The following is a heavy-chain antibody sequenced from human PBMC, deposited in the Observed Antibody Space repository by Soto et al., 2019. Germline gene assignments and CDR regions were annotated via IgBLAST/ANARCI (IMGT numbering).Heavy chain of an antibody. CDR2: IYYSGST. CDR3: ARVARTTETNRPRNYYYGMDV. Sequence: SETLSLTCTVSGGSISSGGYYWSWIRQHPGKGLEWFGYIYYSGSTYYNPSLKSRVTLSVDTSKNQFSLKLRSVTAAHTALYDCARVARTTETNRPRNYYYGMDVWGKGTTVTVSS. J-gene: IGHJ6*04. CDR1: GGSISSGGYY. V-gene: IGHV4-31*03. D-gene: IGHD4-4*01.